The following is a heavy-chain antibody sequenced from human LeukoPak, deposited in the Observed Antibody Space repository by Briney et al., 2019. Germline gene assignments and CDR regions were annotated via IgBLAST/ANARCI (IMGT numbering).Heavy chain of an antibody. J-gene: IGHJ6*02. Sequence: GASVKVSCKASGYTFTSYGISWVRQAPGQGLEWMGWISAYNGNTNYAQKLQGRVTMTTDTSTSTAYMELRSLRSDDTAVYYCARGGIVVVPAAGTRYYYYYGMDVWGQGTTVTVSS. CDR3: ARGGIVVVPAAGTRYYYYYGMDV. D-gene: IGHD2-2*01. V-gene: IGHV1-18*01. CDR1: GYTFTSYG. CDR2: ISAYNGNT.